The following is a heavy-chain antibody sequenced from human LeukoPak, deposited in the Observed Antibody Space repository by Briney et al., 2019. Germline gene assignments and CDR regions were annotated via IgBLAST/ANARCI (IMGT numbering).Heavy chain of an antibody. CDR1: GFSVTTYA. V-gene: IGHV3-23*01. J-gene: IGHJ4*02. Sequence: GSLRLSCAASGFSVTTYAMGWVRQAPGKGLEWVSVISDRGDSTHYADSVKGRFTISRDSSKNTLYLQMNSLRAEDTAVYYCAKWGHSGSFFDYFDYWGQGTLVTVSS. CDR3: AKWGHSGSFFDYFDY. D-gene: IGHD1-26*01. CDR2: ISDRGDST.